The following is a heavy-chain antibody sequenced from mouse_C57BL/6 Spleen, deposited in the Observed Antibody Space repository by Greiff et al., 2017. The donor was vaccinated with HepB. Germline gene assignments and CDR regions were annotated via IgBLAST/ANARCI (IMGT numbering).Heavy chain of an antibody. J-gene: IGHJ4*01. Sequence: QVQLKQPGAELVRPGTSVKLSCKASGYTFTSYWMHWVKQRPGQGLEWIGVIDPSDSYTNYNQKFKGKATLTVDTSSSTAYMQLSSLTSEDSAVYYCARTPIFYAMDYWGQGTSVTVSS. CDR1: GYTFTSYW. CDR3: ARTPIFYAMDY. CDR2: IDPSDSYT. V-gene: IGHV1-59*01.